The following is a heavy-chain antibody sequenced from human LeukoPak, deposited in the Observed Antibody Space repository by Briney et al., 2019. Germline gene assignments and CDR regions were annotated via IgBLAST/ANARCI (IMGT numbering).Heavy chain of an antibody. CDR3: ARDVVVVITRDYYYMDV. J-gene: IGHJ6*03. CDR1: GFTFSSYS. CDR2: ISSSSSTI. D-gene: IGHD3-22*01. V-gene: IGHV3-48*01. Sequence: GSLRLSCAASGFTFSSYSMNWVRQAPGKGLEWVAYISSSSSTIYYADSVKGRFTISRDNAKNSLYLQMNSLRAEDTAVYCCARDVVVVITRDYYYMDVWGKGTTVTVSS.